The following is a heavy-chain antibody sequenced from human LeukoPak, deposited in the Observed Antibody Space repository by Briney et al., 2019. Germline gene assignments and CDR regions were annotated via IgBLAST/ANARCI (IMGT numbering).Heavy chain of an antibody. CDR3: TRVHYYGIDY. J-gene: IGHJ4*02. V-gene: IGHV3-74*01. CDR2: INSDGSFA. D-gene: IGHD3-10*01. Sequence: PGGSLRHPCAACGFTFSSNWLHWVRQAPGKGLVWVSRINSDGSFAGYADSVKGRFTISRDNAKNTLYLQMNSLRAEDTAVYYCTRVHYYGIDYWGQGTLVTVSS. CDR1: GFTFSSNW.